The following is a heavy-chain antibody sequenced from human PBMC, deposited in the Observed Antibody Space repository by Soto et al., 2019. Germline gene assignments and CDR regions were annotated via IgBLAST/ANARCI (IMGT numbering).Heavy chain of an antibody. D-gene: IGHD6-13*01. CDR3: RRSSRYSTDV. V-gene: IGHV4-39*01. CDR1: GDSIRSSSY. Sequence: SETMSLTSTVSGDSIRSSSYWGWIRQPPGKGLEWIGSIYSTGNTYYNPSLNSQVTISVDTSKNQFSLNVISVTAADTAVYYCRRSSRYSTDVWGQGTTVTAP. J-gene: IGHJ6*02. CDR2: IYSTGNT.